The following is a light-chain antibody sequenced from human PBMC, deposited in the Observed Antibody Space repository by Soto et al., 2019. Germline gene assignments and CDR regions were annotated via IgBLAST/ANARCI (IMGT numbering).Light chain of an antibody. CDR2: EVN. CDR1: SSDVGGYHY. CDR3: SSYTTSSTRV. Sequence: QSVLTQPASVSGSPGQSITISCTGTSSDVGGYHYVSWYQQHPGKAPKLMIFEVNNRPSGVSYRFSGSKSGSTASLTISGLQAEDEAHYYCSSYTTSSTRVFGGGTKLTVL. J-gene: IGLJ3*02. V-gene: IGLV2-14*01.